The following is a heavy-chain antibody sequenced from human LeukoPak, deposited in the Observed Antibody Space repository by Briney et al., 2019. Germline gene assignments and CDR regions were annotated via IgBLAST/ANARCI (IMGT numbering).Heavy chain of an antibody. CDR2: IYYSGST. J-gene: IGHJ4*02. CDR1: GGSISSYY. Sequence: PSETLSLTCTVSGGSISSYYWSWIRQPPGKGLEWIGYIYYSGSTYYNPSLKSRVTISVDTSKNQFSLKLSSVTAADTAVYYCARHSDSSGYYYRPPTPPLYYFDYWGQGTLVTVSS. V-gene: IGHV4-59*08. CDR3: ARHSDSSGYYYRPPTPPLYYFDY. D-gene: IGHD3-22*01.